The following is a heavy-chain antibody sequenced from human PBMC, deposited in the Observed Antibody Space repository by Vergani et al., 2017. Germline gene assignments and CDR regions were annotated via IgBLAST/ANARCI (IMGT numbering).Heavy chain of an antibody. CDR3: ARHPGEGNWFDP. J-gene: IGHJ5*02. CDR1: GGSISSSSYY. Sequence: QLQLQESGPGLVKPSETLSLTCTVSGGSISSSSYYWGWIRQPPGKGLAWIGSIYYSGSTYYNPALKSRVPISVDTSKNQFSLKLSSVTAADTAVYYCARHPGEGNWFDPWGQGTLVTVSS. D-gene: IGHD3-16*01. CDR2: IYYSGST. V-gene: IGHV4-39*01.